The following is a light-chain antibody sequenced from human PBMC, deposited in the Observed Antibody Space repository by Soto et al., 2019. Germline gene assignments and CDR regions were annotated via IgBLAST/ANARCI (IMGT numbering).Light chain of an antibody. Sequence: QSVLTQPPSVSAAPGQKVTDSCSGSSSDIGNNYVAWYQQLPGTAPKLLIYDNNKRPSGIPERFSGSKSGTSAPLDITGLQTGDEAVYYCGTWGVSGEVFGGGTKDTVL. CDR3: GTWGVSGEV. CDR2: DNN. V-gene: IGLV1-51*01. J-gene: IGLJ2*01. CDR1: SSDIGNNY.